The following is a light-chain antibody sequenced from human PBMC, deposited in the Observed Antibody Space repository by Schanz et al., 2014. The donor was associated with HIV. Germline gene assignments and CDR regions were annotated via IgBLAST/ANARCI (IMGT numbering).Light chain of an antibody. CDR1: SSDVGGYNY. CDR2: DVN. J-gene: IGLJ2*01. Sequence: QSALTQPASVSGSPGQSIAISCTGTSSDVGGYNYVSWYQQHPGKAPKLMVYDVNYRPSGVSNRFSGSKSGNTASLTISGLQAEDEADYYCCSYAGSYTVVFGGGTKLTVL. CDR3: CSYAGSYTVV. V-gene: IGLV2-14*03.